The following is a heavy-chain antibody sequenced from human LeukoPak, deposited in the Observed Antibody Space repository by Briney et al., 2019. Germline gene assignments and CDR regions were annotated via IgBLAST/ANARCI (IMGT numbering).Heavy chain of an antibody. Sequence: ASVKVSCKASGYTFTSYDINWVRQATGQGLEWMGWMNPNSGNTGYAQKFLGRVTMTRNTSISTAYMELSSLRSEDTAVYYCARWQLRYFDWLPSAWGQGTLVTVSS. CDR2: MNPNSGNT. CDR1: GYTFTSYD. J-gene: IGHJ4*02. CDR3: ARWQLRYFDWLPSA. V-gene: IGHV1-8*01. D-gene: IGHD3-9*01.